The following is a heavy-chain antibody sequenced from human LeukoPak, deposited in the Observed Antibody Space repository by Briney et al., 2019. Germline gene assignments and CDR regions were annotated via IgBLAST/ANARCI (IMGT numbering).Heavy chain of an antibody. CDR1: GGSISSYY. D-gene: IGHD6-19*01. CDR2: IYAGGTA. Sequence: SETLSLTCTVSGGSISSYYWSWIRQPAGKGLEWIGRIYAGGTASYNPPLKSRVTMSADMSKNQLSLKLTSVTAADAAVYYCTREPVPWGQGTLVTVSS. J-gene: IGHJ4*02. CDR3: TREPVP. V-gene: IGHV4-4*07.